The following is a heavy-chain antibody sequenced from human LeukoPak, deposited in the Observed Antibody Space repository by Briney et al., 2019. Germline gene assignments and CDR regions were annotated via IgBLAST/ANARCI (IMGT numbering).Heavy chain of an antibody. CDR2: INHSGST. V-gene: IGHV4-34*01. D-gene: IGHD6-13*01. CDR3: ARVVRIAAAGIWGSRTREFDY. Sequence: PSETLSLTCAVYGGSFSGYYWSWIRQPPGKGLEWIGEINHSGSTNYNPSLKSRVTISVDTSKNQFSLKLSSVTAADTAVYYCARVVRIAAAGIWGSRTREFDYWGQGTLVTVSS. CDR1: GGSFSGYY. J-gene: IGHJ4*02.